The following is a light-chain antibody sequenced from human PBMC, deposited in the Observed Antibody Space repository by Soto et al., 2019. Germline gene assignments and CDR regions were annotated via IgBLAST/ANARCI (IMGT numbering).Light chain of an antibody. Sequence: DIQMTQSPSTLSASVGDRVSITFRASQSVSSWLAWYQQKPGRAPKILIYDASILESGVPSRFSGSGSGTEFTLTISSLQPDDFATYYCQQYDAYSWTFGQGTKVDIK. J-gene: IGKJ1*01. V-gene: IGKV1-5*01. CDR3: QQYDAYSWT. CDR2: DAS. CDR1: QSVSSW.